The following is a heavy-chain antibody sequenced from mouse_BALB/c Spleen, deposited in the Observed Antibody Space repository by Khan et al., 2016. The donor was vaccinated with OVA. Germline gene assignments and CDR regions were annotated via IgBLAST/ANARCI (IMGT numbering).Heavy chain of an antibody. CDR3: VRVEYYGSGRAWFAY. CDR1: GYTFSAYW. V-gene: IGHV1-80*01. CDR2: IYPGDGNT. D-gene: IGHD1-1*01. Sequence: VQLQESGAELVRPGSSVKISCKASGYTFSAYWMNWVKQRTGQGLEWIGQIYPGDGNTYYNGKFKGKATLTADKSSSTAYMQLTSLTSEDSAVYSGVRVEYYGSGRAWFAYWGQGTLVTVSA. J-gene: IGHJ3*01.